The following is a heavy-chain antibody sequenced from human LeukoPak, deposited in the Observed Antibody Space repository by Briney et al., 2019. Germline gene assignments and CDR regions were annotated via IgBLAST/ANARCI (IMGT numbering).Heavy chain of an antibody. CDR3: ARDSDGDPSFEY. D-gene: IGHD4-17*01. V-gene: IGHV3-48*02. CDR1: GFSFSTSD. Sequence: PGGSLRLSCAASGFSFSTSDMNWARQAPGKGLEWVSYITGSSDTIFYADSVKGRFTISRDNAKNSLYLQMNSLRDEDTAVYYCARDSDGDPSFEYWGQGSLVTVSS. CDR2: ITGSSDTI. J-gene: IGHJ4*02.